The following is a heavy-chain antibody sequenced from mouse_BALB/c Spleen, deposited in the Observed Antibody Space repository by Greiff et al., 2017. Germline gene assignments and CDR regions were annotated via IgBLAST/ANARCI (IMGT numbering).Heavy chain of an antibody. V-gene: IGHV4-1*02. Sequence: EVQLVESGGGLVQPGGSLKLSCAASGFDFSRYWMRWVRQAPGKGLEWIGEINPDSSTINYTPSLKDKFIISRDNTKNTLYLQMSKVRSEDTALYYCARYGNYGYFDYWGQGTTLTVSS. J-gene: IGHJ2*01. D-gene: IGHD2-1*01. CDR3: ARYGNYGYFDY. CDR2: INPDSSTI. CDR1: GFDFSRYW.